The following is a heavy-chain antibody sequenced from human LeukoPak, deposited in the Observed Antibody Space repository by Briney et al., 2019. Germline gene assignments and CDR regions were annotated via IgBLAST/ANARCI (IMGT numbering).Heavy chain of an antibody. Sequence: GGPLRPSCAASGFTFSSYAMSWVRQAPGKGLEWVSAISDSGGSTYYADSVKGRFTISRDTSKNTLYLQMNSLRGDDTAVYYCAKGSSGGRPYYFDYWGQGTLVTVSS. CDR1: GFTFSSYA. J-gene: IGHJ4*02. CDR2: ISDSGGST. D-gene: IGHD2-15*01. V-gene: IGHV3-23*01. CDR3: AKGSSGGRPYYFDY.